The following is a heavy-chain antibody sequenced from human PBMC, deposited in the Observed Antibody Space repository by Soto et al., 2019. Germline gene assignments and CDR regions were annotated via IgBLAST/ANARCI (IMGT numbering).Heavy chain of an antibody. D-gene: IGHD6-13*01. Sequence: QVQLVQSGAEVKKPGASVKVSCKASGYTFSNYGISWVRQAPGQGPEWMGWISGYNGNTNYAQTLQGRGTMTTDTATSTAYMEVRSLRYDDTAVYYWGRGGSSWSAEDYQHWGQGTLVSVSS. J-gene: IGHJ1*01. CDR3: GRGGSSWSAEDYQH. CDR2: ISGYNGNT. CDR1: GYTFSNYG. V-gene: IGHV1-18*01.